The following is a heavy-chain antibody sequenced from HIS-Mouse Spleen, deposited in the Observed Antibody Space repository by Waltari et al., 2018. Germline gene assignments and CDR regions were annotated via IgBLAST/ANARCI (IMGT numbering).Heavy chain of an antibody. Sequence: QVQLVQSGAEVKKPGASVKVSCKASGYTFTGYYMHLVRQAPGQGLEWMGGMKRNREGRDYAPKIQGRATINRERSISAAYMELSRLRSDDTAVYYCARDGGLEYNWNSWFDPWGQGTLVTVSS. CDR3: ARDGGLEYNWNSWFDP. V-gene: IGHV1-2*02. CDR2: MKRNREGR. D-gene: IGHD1-20*01. CDR1: GYTFTGYY. J-gene: IGHJ5*02.